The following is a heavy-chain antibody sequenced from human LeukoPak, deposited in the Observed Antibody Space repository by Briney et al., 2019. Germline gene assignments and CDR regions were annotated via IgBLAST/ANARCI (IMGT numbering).Heavy chain of an antibody. J-gene: IGHJ4*02. CDR2: ISTDNSYR. CDR3: ARDVSLDF. Sequence: GGSLRLSCAASGFSLSSYSMNWIRQAPGKGLEWVSSISTDNSYRHYADSVKGRFTISRDNPKNSLYLQMNTLRVEDTAVYYCARDVSLDFWGQGTLVTVSS. CDR1: GFSLSSYS. V-gene: IGHV3-21*06.